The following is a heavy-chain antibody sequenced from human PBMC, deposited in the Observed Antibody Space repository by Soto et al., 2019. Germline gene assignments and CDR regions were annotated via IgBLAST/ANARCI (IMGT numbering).Heavy chain of an antibody. CDR2: IYYSGST. V-gene: IGHV4-31*03. CDR3: AWGGTGYYSPHYYYGMDV. Sequence: SETLSLTCTVSGGSISSGGYYWSWIRQHPGKGLEWIGYIYYSGSTYYNPSLKSRVTISVDTSKNQFSLKLSSVTAADTAVYYCAWGGTGYYSPHYYYGMDVWGQGTTVTVS. D-gene: IGHD3-9*01. J-gene: IGHJ6*02. CDR1: GGSISSGGYY.